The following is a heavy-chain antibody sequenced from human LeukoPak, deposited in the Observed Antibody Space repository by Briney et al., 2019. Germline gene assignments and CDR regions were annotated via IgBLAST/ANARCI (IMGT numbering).Heavy chain of an antibody. J-gene: IGHJ4*02. Sequence: SGKCSCRASGSDGTGDYMRWVRQAPRQWLGWMGMINPSGGSTSYAQKIQGRVIMTRDTSTSTVYMELSSLRSEDTAVYYCARGGGSSWSYDYWGQGTLVTVSS. CDR3: ARGGGSSWSYDY. V-gene: IGHV1-46*01. CDR1: GSDGTGDY. CDR2: INPSGGST. D-gene: IGHD6-13*01.